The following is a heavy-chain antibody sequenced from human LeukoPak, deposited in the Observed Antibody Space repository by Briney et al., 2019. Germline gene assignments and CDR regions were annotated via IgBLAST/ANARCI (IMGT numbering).Heavy chain of an antibody. D-gene: IGHD6-13*01. CDR1: GDSVSSNSAA. J-gene: IGHJ5*02. V-gene: IGHV6-1*01. CDR2: TYYRSKWFN. Sequence: SQTLSLTCAISGDSVSSNSAAWNWIRQSPSRGLEWLGRTYYRSKWFNDYAGSVKSRITINADTSKNQFSLQLKSVTPEDTAVYFCARALPAAGGPWFDTWGQGTLLTVSS. CDR3: ARALPAAGGPWFDT.